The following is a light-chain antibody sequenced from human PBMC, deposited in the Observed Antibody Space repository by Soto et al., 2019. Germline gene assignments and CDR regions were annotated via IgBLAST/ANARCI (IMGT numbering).Light chain of an antibody. Sequence: EIVLTQSPGTLSLSPGERATLSCRASHTISCSYLAWYQQKPVQAPRLLMYGISRRATGIPDRFSGSGSGTDFTLTITRLEPEDFAVYYCQQYVTSSPRTFGQGTKVEIK. CDR3: QQYVTSSPRT. V-gene: IGKV3-20*01. CDR2: GIS. J-gene: IGKJ1*01. CDR1: HTISCSY.